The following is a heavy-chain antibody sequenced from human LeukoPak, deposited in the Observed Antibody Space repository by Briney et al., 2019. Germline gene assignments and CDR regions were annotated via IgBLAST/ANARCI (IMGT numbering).Heavy chain of an antibody. D-gene: IGHD2-8*01. Sequence: GASVKVSCKASGYTFTSYYMHWVRQAPGQGLEWMGIINPSGGSTSYAQKFQGRVTMTRDTSISTAYMELSRLRSDDTAVYYCARELRTKWFDPWGQGTLVTVSS. CDR1: GYTFTSYY. CDR2: INPSGGST. J-gene: IGHJ5*02. CDR3: ARELRTKWFDP. V-gene: IGHV1-46*01.